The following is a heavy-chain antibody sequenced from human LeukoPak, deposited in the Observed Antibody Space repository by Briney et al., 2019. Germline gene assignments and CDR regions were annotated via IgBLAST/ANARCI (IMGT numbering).Heavy chain of an antibody. D-gene: IGHD3-10*01. CDR1: GFTFSSYG. Sequence: GGSLRLSCAASGFTFSSYGMHWVRQAPGKGLEWVAVIWSAEGNKNYLDSVKGRFTISRDNSKNTLYLQMNSLTTEDTAVYYCAKEGPGGPNFWGQGTLVTVSS. J-gene: IGHJ4*02. V-gene: IGHV3-30*02. CDR3: AKEGPGGPNF. CDR2: IWSAEGNK.